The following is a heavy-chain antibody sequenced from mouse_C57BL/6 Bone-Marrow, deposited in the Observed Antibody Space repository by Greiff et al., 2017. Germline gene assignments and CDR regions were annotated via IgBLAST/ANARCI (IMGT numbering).Heavy chain of an antibody. D-gene: IGHD2-1*01. CDR2: ISNGGGSN. CDR3: ARRGNYYDFAY. V-gene: IGHV5-12*01. J-gene: IGHJ3*01. CDR1: GFTFSDYY. Sequence: EVQLVESGGGLVQPGGSLKLSCAASGFTFSDYYMYWVRQTPEKRLEWVAYISNGGGSNYYPDTVKGRFIISRDNAKNTLYLQMSRLKSEDTAMYYCARRGNYYDFAYWGQGTLVTVSA.